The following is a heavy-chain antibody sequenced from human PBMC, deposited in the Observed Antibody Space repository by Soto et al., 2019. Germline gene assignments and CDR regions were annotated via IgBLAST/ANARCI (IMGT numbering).Heavy chain of an antibody. CDR1: GGTFSSYA. J-gene: IGHJ3*02. Sequence: SVKVSCKASGGTFSSYAISWVRQAPGQGLEWMGGIIPIFGTANYAQKFQGRVTITADESTSTAYMELSSLRSEDTAVYYCASPSPYYYDRPSDAFDIWGQGTMVTVSS. V-gene: IGHV1-69*13. D-gene: IGHD3-10*02. CDR2: IIPIFGTA. CDR3: ASPSPYYYDRPSDAFDI.